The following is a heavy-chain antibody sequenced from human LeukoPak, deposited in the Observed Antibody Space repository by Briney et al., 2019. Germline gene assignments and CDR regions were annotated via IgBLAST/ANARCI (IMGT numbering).Heavy chain of an antibody. V-gene: IGHV1-58*02. Sequence: ASVKVSCKASGFTFTSSAMQWLRQARGQRLEWIGWIVVGSGNTNYAQKFQERVTITRDMSTSTAYMELSSLRSEDTAVYYCAAPLLTYSGSPDAFDIWGQGTMVTVSS. CDR1: GFTFTSSA. J-gene: IGHJ3*02. CDR3: AAPLLTYSGSPDAFDI. D-gene: IGHD1-26*01. CDR2: IVVGSGNT.